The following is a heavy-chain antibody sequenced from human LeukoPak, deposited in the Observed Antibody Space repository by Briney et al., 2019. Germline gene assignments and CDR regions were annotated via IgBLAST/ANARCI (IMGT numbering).Heavy chain of an antibody. CDR2: IWYDGSNK. Sequence: PGRSLRLSCAASGSTFSSYGMHWVRQAPGKGLEWMAVIWYDGSNKYYADSVKGRFTISRDNSKNTLYLQMNSLRAEDTAVYYCTRDSYSGNHYGAFDIWGQGTMVTVSS. V-gene: IGHV3-33*01. D-gene: IGHD1-26*01. CDR3: TRDSYSGNHYGAFDI. J-gene: IGHJ3*02. CDR1: GSTFSSYG.